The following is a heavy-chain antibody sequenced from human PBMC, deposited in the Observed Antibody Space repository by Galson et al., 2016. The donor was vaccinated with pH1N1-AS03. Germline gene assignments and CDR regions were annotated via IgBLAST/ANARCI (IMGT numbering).Heavy chain of an antibody. CDR2: ITWNSDSI. CDR3: TALDF. J-gene: IGHJ4*02. CDR1: GFTFDDYA. V-gene: IGHV3-9*01. Sequence: LRLSCAASGFTFDDYAMHWVRLAPGKGLERVSGITWNSDSIGYADSVKGRFTISRDNAQNSLYLQMNSLRSEDTALYYCTALDFWGQGTLVTVAS.